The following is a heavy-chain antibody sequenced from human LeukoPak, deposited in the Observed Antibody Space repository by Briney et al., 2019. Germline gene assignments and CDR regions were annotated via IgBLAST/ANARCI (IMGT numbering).Heavy chain of an antibody. V-gene: IGHV3-23*01. CDR3: AKTLDWNYKGPFDY. CDR2: ISGSGGST. CDR1: GFTFSSYA. D-gene: IGHD1-7*01. J-gene: IGHJ4*02. Sequence: GGSLRLSCAASGFTFSSYAMSWARQAPGKGLEWVSAISGSGGSTYYADSVKGRFTISRDNSKNTLYLQMNSLRAEDTAVYYCAKTLDWNYKGPFDYWGQGTLVTVSS.